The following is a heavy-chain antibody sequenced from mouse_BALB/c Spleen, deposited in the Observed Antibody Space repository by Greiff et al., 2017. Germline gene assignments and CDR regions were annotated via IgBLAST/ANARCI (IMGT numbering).Heavy chain of an antibody. CDR3: ARKSDGVRRGRYFDV. CDR2: IWSGGST. D-gene: IGHD2-14*01. V-gene: IGHV2-2*02. Sequence: VQLQQSGPGLVQPSQSLSITCTVSGFSLTSYGVHWVRQSPGKGLEWLGVIWSGGSTDYNAAFISRLSISKDNSKSQVFFKMNSLQANDTAIYYCARKSDGVRRGRYFDVWGAGTTVTVSS. CDR1: GFSLTSYG. J-gene: IGHJ1*01.